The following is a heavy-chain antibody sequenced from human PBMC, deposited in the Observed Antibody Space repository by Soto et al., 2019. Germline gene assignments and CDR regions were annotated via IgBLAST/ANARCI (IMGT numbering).Heavy chain of an antibody. CDR3: ARVNYGDGDDWFDP. D-gene: IGHD4-17*01. V-gene: IGHV1-46*01. CDR2: INPSCGST. J-gene: IGHJ5*02. Sequence: GASVNVSFKSAGYTFSSYYIHWGRQAPGQGLEWMGIINPSCGSTIYAQKFQGRVTMTRDTSTSTVYMELSSLRSEDTAVYYCARVNYGDGDDWFDPWGQGTLVIFSS. CDR1: GYTFSSYY.